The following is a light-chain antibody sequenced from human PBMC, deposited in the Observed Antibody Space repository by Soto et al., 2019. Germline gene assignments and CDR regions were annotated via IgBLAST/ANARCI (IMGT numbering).Light chain of an antibody. Sequence: TQSPGTLSVSPGERVTLSCRASQSVGTKVAWYQQRPGQPPRLLIYGASSRATGVPARFSGSGSGTDFTLTISRLEPEDFAVYFCQQYGSSPTTFGQGTKVDIK. CDR1: QSVGTK. J-gene: IGKJ1*01. CDR3: QQYGSSPTT. V-gene: IGKV3-20*01. CDR2: GAS.